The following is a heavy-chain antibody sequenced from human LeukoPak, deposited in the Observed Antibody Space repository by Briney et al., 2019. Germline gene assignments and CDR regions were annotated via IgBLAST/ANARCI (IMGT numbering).Heavy chain of an antibody. V-gene: IGHV1-18*01. CDR2: ISTYNGNT. CDR3: AREGDSGWFFDY. J-gene: IGHJ4*02. D-gene: IGHD6-19*01. CDR1: GYTFTSYG. Sequence: ASVKVSCKASGYTFTSYGISWVRQAPGQALEWMGWISTYNGNTNYAQKFQGRVTMTTDTSTTTAYMELRSLRSDDTAVYYCAREGDSGWFFDYWGQGTLVTVSS.